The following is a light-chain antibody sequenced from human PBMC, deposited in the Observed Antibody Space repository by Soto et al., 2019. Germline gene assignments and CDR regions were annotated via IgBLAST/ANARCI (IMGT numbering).Light chain of an antibody. CDR1: SSDVGGYNY. J-gene: IGLJ2*01. V-gene: IGLV2-14*01. CDR3: SSYTSSSTLEVV. CDR2: EVS. Sequence: QSVLTQPPSTSGTPGQRVTISCSGSSSDVGGYNYVSWYQQHPGKAPKLMIYEVSNRPSGVSNRFSGSKSGNTASLTISGLQAEDEADYYCSSYTSSSTLEVVFGGGTKLTVL.